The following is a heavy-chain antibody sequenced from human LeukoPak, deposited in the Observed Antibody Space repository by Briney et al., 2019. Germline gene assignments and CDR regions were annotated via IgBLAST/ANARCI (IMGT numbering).Heavy chain of an antibody. CDR1: GGSISSYY. V-gene: IGHV4-4*07. Sequence: SETLSLTCTVSGGSISSYYWSWIRQPAGKGLEWIGRIYTSGSTNYNPSLKSRVTMSVDTSKNQFSLKLSSVTAADTAVYYCARRYYYGSGSYYENNWFDPWGQGTLVTVSS. D-gene: IGHD3-10*01. CDR3: ARRYYYGSGSYYENNWFDP. J-gene: IGHJ5*02. CDR2: IYTSGST.